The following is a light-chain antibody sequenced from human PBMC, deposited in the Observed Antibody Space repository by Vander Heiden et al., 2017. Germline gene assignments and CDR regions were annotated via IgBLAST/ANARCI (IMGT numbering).Light chain of an antibody. Sequence: AMRMTQSPSSFSASTGDRVTITCRASQGISSYLAWYQQKPGKAPKLLIYAASTLQSGVPSRFSGSGSGTDFTLTISCRQSEDFAAYYCQQHDSYPPVTFGQGTQLEIK. CDR1: QGISSY. V-gene: IGKV1-8*01. J-gene: IGKJ5*01. CDR2: AAS. CDR3: QQHDSYPPVT.